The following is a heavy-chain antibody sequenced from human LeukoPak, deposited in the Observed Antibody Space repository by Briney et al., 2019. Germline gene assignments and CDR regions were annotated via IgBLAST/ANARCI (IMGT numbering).Heavy chain of an antibody. CDR1: GGSISSSNW. CDR3: AREGGCSGGSCSAFDL. D-gene: IGHD2-15*01. Sequence: SETLSLTCAVSGGSISSSNWWSWVRQPPGKGLEWIGEIYHSGSTNYNPSLKSRVTISVDKSKNQFSLKLSSVTAADTAVYFCAREGGCSGGSCSAFDLWGQGTLVIVSS. J-gene: IGHJ4*02. V-gene: IGHV4-4*02. CDR2: IYHSGST.